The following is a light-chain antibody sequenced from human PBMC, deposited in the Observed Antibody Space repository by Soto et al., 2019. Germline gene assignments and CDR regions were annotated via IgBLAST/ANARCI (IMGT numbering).Light chain of an antibody. V-gene: IGKV3-20*01. CDR1: QSVGSY. J-gene: IGKJ1*01. CDR3: QQYDISRWT. Sequence: ENVAKRCLATLTLPTGERATLHCRASQSVGSYLAWYQQKPGQAPRLLIFNTSNRATGIPDRFSGSGSGTDFTLTISRLEPEDFAVYYCQQYDISRWTFGQGPKVDIK. CDR2: NTS.